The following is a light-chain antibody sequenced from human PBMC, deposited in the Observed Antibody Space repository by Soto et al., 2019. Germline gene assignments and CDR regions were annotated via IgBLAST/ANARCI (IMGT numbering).Light chain of an antibody. CDR1: HSVSSSY. CDR2: GAS. Sequence: EIVLTQSPGTLSLSPGERATLSCRASHSVSSSYLAWYQQKPGQAPRLLIYGASSRATGIPDRFSGSGSGTDFTLTISRLEPEDFVVYYCQQYGSSPRTFGQGTKVEIK. CDR3: QQYGSSPRT. V-gene: IGKV3-20*01. J-gene: IGKJ1*01.